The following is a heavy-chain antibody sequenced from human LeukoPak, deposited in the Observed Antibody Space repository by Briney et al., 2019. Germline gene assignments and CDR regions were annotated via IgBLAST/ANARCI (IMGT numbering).Heavy chain of an antibody. CDR2: VKSKTEGGTT. D-gene: IGHD3-22*01. Sequence: GGSLRLSCVVSGFSFTNACMSWVRQAPGKGLEWSGRVKSKTEGGTTDYAAPVKGRFTISRDDSKNTLYLQMNSLKTEDTAVYYCNSLPYDSSTFFTDKWGQGTLVTVSS. CDR3: NSLPYDSSTFFTDK. CDR1: GFSFTNAC. V-gene: IGHV3-15*01. J-gene: IGHJ4*02.